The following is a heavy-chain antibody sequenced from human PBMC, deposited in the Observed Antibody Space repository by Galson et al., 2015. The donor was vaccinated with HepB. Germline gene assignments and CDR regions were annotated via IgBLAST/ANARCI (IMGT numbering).Heavy chain of an antibody. D-gene: IGHD5-12*01. CDR1: GYSFTSYW. V-gene: IGHV5-51*01. J-gene: IGHJ5*02. Sequence: QSGAEVKKPGESLKISCKGSGYSFTSYWIGWVRQMPGKGLEWMGIIYPGDSDTRYSPSFQGQVTISADKSISTAYLQWSSLKASDTAVYFCARRLMETDLVPTIGNWLDPWGQGT. CDR2: IYPGDSDT. CDR3: ARRLMETDLVPTIGNWLDP.